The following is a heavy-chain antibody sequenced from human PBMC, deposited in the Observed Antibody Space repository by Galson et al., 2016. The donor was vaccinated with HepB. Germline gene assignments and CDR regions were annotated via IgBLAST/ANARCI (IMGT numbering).Heavy chain of an antibody. CDR3: ARLGRYTGWYSGY. V-gene: IGHV3-74*01. CDR1: RFPFSSYM. D-gene: IGHD3-16*02. Sequence: SLRLSCAASRFPFSSYMMHWVRQAPGKGLVWVTRINSDGSTTIYADSVKGRFTISRDNAKNTVYLQMNSLRAEDTAVYYCARLGRYTGWYSGYWGQGTLVTVSS. J-gene: IGHJ4*02. CDR2: INSDGSTT.